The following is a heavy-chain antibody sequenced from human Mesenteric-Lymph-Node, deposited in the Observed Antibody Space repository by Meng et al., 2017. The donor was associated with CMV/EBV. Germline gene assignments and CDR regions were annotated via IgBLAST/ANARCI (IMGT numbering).Heavy chain of an antibody. Sequence: SGGSISSGGYYSSWSRQHPGKGLEWIGYIYYSGSTYYNPSLKSRVTISIDTSKNQFSLKLSSVTAADTAVYYCARSYCSSTSCPWEYWGQGTLVTVSS. CDR2: IYYSGST. CDR1: GGSISSGGYY. D-gene: IGHD2-2*01. V-gene: IGHV4-31*02. J-gene: IGHJ4*02. CDR3: ARSYCSSTSCPWEY.